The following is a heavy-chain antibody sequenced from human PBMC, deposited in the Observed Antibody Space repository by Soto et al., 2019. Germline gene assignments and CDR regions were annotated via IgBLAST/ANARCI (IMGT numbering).Heavy chain of an antibody. Sequence: EVQLVESGGGLIQPGRSLRLSCAASGFTFDNYAMHWVRQAPGKGLEWVSGISWDSGSIDYADSVRGRFTISRDNARNSLYLRMSSLRPEDTALYYCAKDAAYYFDYWGQGTVVTVSS. CDR3: AKDAAYYFDY. J-gene: IGHJ4*02. D-gene: IGHD6-25*01. CDR1: GFTFDNYA. V-gene: IGHV3-9*01. CDR2: ISWDSGSI.